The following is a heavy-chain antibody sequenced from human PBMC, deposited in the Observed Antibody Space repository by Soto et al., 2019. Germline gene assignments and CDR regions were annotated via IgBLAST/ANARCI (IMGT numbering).Heavy chain of an antibody. D-gene: IGHD2-21*01. Sequence: GTSVKVSCKASGYTFTYYAMHWVRQAPGQRLEWVGWMNAGNGNTKYSQKFQGRVTITRDTSASTAYMELSSLRSEDTAVYYCARGGEPIDYWGQGTLVTVSS. CDR2: MNAGNGNT. CDR3: ARGGEPIDY. J-gene: IGHJ4*02. V-gene: IGHV1-3*01. CDR1: GYTFTYYA.